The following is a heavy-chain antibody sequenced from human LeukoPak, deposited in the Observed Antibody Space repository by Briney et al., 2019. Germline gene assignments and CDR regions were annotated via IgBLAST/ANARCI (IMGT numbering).Heavy chain of an antibody. CDR1: GGSFSGYY. D-gene: IGHD5-24*01. CDR3: GRDERKGYNYNFNY. Sequence: SETLSLTCAVYGGSFSGYYWSWIRQPPGKGLEWIGEINHSGSTNYNPSLESRVTISVDTSKNQFSLGLSSVTAADTAVYYWGRDERKGYNYNFNYWGQGTLVTGSS. CDR2: INHSGST. V-gene: IGHV4-34*01. J-gene: IGHJ4*02.